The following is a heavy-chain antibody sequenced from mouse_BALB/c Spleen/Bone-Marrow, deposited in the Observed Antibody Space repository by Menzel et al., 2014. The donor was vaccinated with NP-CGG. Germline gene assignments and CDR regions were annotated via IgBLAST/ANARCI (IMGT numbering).Heavy chain of an antibody. D-gene: IGHD3-3*01. V-gene: IGHV1-18*01. J-gene: IGHJ4*01. CDR2: INPNNGGT. CDR1: GYTFTEYT. Sequence: VHVKQSGPELVKPGASVKISCKTSGYTFTEYTMHWVKQSHGKSLEWIGGINPNNGGTSYNQKFKGKATLTVDKSSSTAYMELRGLTSGDSAVYYCARRAGTLYAMDYWGQGTSVTVSS. CDR3: ARRAGTLYAMDY.